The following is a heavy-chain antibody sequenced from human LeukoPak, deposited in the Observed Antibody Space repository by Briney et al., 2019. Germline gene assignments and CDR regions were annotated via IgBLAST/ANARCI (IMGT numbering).Heavy chain of an antibody. D-gene: IGHD6-6*01. Sequence: SETLSLTCTVSGGSISSSSFYWGWIRQPPGKGLEWIGSIYYSGSTYYNPSLQSRVTISVDTSQNQFSLKLSSVTAADTAVYYCARDASSSAEYWFDPWGQGTLVTVSS. CDR3: ARDASSSAEYWFDP. V-gene: IGHV4-39*07. CDR2: IYYSGST. J-gene: IGHJ5*02. CDR1: GGSISSSSFY.